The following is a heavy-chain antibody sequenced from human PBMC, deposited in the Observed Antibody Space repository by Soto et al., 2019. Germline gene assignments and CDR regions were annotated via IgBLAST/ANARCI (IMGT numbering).Heavy chain of an antibody. D-gene: IGHD3-3*01. CDR2: NNHSGST. CDR3: ASSSFWSGSIYRV. J-gene: IGHJ6*04. CDR1: GGSFSGYY. Sequence: SETLSLTCAVYGGSFSGYYWSWIRQPPGKGLEWIGENNHSGSTNYNPSLKSRVTISVDTSKNQFSLKLSSVTAADTAVYYCASSSFWSGSIYRVWGKGNTVTVSS. V-gene: IGHV4-34*01.